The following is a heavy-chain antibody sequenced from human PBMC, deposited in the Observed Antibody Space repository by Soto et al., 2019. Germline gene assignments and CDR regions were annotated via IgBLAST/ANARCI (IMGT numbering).Heavy chain of an antibody. V-gene: IGHV1-8*01. CDR1: GYTFTSYD. CDR2: MNPNSGKT. J-gene: IGHJ6*03. Sequence: ASVKVSCKASGYTFTSYDINWVRQATGQGLEWMGWMNPNSGKTGYAQKIQGRVTMTRNTSISTAYMELRSPRSEDTAVYYCARELLYYDILTGYYRGKNYYYYMDVWGKGTTVTVSS. CDR3: ARELLYYDILTGYYRGKNYYYYMDV. D-gene: IGHD3-9*01.